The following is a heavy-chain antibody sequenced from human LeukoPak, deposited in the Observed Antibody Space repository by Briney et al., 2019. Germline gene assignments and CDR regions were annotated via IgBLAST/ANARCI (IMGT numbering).Heavy chain of an antibody. Sequence: GGSLRLSCAASGFTFSSYAMHWVRQAPGKGLEYVSAISSNGGSTYYANSVKGRFTISRDDSKNTLYLQMGSLRAEDMAVYYCARDYGNGVNWFDPWGQGTLVTVSS. CDR3: ARDYGNGVNWFDP. CDR1: GFTFSSYA. CDR2: ISSNGGST. J-gene: IGHJ5*02. V-gene: IGHV3-64*01. D-gene: IGHD4-17*01.